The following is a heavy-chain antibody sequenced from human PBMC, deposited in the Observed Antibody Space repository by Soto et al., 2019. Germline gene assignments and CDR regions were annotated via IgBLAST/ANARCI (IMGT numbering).Heavy chain of an antibody. Sequence: GGSLRLSCAASGFLFPNAWMSWVRQGPGKGLEWVARIKSQSDGGATEYAAAVKGRFTISSDDSNNAVCLQMDSLTSDDTAVYYCVTVPIKLWPYDYWGQGTPVTVSS. CDR3: VTVPIKLWPYDY. CDR1: GFLFPNAW. J-gene: IGHJ4*02. CDR2: IKSQSDGGAT. V-gene: IGHV3-15*01. D-gene: IGHD3-16*01.